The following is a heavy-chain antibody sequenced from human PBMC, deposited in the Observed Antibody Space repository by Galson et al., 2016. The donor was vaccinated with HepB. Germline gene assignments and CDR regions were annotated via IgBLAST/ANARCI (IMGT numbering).Heavy chain of an antibody. Sequence: SETLSLTCTVSGGSISSSSYYWGWIRQPPGKGLEWIGNIYYSGSTYYNPSLKSRVTISVDTSKNQFSLKLSSVTAADTAVYYCAKINYSNYDYCGMDVWGQGTTVTVSS. CDR1: GGSISSSSYY. V-gene: IGHV4-39*01. D-gene: IGHD4-11*01. J-gene: IGHJ6*02. CDR2: IYYSGST. CDR3: AKINYSNYDYCGMDV.